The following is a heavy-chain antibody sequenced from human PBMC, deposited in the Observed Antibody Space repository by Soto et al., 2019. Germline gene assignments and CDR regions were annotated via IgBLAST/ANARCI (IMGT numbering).Heavy chain of an antibody. CDR3: ARDTNLCDHKYWDS. Sequence: QVQLEQSGVEMRKPGASVKVSCKASGHTFITFGVSWVRQAPGQGLAWMGGINNRNGNTNYAQKFQGRVSMTRDTSTTTVYMELRSLTSDDASVYFCARDTNLCDHKYWDSWGQGTLVIVSS. D-gene: IGHD2-8*02. V-gene: IGHV1-18*01. J-gene: IGHJ4*02. CDR1: GHTFITFG. CDR2: INNRNGNT.